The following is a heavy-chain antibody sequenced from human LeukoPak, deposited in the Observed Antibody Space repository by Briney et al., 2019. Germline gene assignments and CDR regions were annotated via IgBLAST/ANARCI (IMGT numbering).Heavy chain of an antibody. J-gene: IGHJ4*02. D-gene: IGHD3-10*01. CDR2: ISWNSGSI. V-gene: IGHV3-9*01. CDR3: AKDYGLLWFGELLPGYFDY. Sequence: QPGGSLRLSCAASGFSFSIHDMTWVRQAPGKGLEGVSGISWNSGSIVYADSVKGRFTISRDNAKNSLYLQMNSLRAEDTALYYCAKDYGLLWFGELLPGYFDYWGQGTLVTVSS. CDR1: GFSFSIHD.